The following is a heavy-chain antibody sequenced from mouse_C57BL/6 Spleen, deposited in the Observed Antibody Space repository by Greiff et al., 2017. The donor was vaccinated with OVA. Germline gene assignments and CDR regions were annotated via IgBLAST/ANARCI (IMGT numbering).Heavy chain of an antibody. CDR1: GYSITSGYY. J-gene: IGHJ1*03. CDR3: ASQGDYYYGSSYWYFDV. V-gene: IGHV3-6*01. D-gene: IGHD1-1*01. Sequence: EVQLQQSGPGLVKPSQSLSLTCSVTGYSITSGYYWNWIRQFPGNKLEWMGYISYDGSNNYNPSLKNRISITRDTSKNQFFLKLNSVTTEDTATYYCASQGDYYYGSSYWYFDVWGTGTTVTVSS. CDR2: ISYDGSN.